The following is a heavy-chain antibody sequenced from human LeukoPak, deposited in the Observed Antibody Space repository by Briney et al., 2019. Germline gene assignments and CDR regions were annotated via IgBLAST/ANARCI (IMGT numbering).Heavy chain of an antibody. D-gene: IGHD5-24*01. J-gene: IGHJ3*02. CDR2: MFYTGTT. Sequence: NPSETLSLTCSVSGVSISTYSWSWIRQPPGKGLEWIEYMFYTGTTNYNPSLTSRVTISVDTSKNQVSLKLSSVTAADTDVYYCARGDGYIPIWGQGTVVSVSS. CDR3: ARGDGYIPI. V-gene: IGHV4-59*08. CDR1: GVSISTYS.